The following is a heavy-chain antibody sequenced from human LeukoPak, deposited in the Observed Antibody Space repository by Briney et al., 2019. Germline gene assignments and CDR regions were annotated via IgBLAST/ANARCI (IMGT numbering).Heavy chain of an antibody. D-gene: IGHD6-13*01. CDR1: GFTFNNFW. J-gene: IGHJ4*02. Sequence: PGGSLRLSCAASGFTFNNFWMSWVRQAPGKGLEWVANINQDGSAEYYVDSVKGRFTISRDNAKNSLYLQMSSLRAEDTAVYYCARAEATGRVYYWGQGTLVTVSS. V-gene: IGHV3-7*01. CDR3: ARAEATGRVYY. CDR2: INQDGSAE.